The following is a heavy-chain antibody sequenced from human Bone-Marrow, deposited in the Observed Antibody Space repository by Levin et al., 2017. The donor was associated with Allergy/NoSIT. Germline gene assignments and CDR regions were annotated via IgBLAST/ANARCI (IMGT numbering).Heavy chain of an antibody. J-gene: IGHJ4*02. CDR2: IYYSGST. CDR3: ARHVSGSLRGLFGPPAAITYYFDY. D-gene: IGHD1-26*01. CDR1: GGSISSSSYY. V-gene: IGHV4-39*01. Sequence: SETLSLTCTVSGGSISSSSYYWGWIRQPPGKGLEWIGSIYYSGSTYYNPSLKSRVTISVDTSKNQFSLKLSSVTAADTAVYYCARHVSGSLRGLFGPPAAITYYFDYWGQGTLVTVSS.